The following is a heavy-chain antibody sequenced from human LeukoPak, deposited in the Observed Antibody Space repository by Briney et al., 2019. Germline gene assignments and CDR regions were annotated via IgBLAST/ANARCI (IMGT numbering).Heavy chain of an antibody. D-gene: IGHD2-2*01. CDR2: IYSSGST. V-gene: IGHV3-53*01. CDR3: ARDQSTWFDP. CDR1: GFTVSSNY. J-gene: IGHJ5*02. Sequence: GGSLRLSCAASGFTVSSNYMSWVRQAPGQGLEWVSVIYSSGSTYYADPVKGRFTISRDNSKNTLYLQMNSLRAEDTAVYYCARDQSTWFDPWGQGTLVTVSS.